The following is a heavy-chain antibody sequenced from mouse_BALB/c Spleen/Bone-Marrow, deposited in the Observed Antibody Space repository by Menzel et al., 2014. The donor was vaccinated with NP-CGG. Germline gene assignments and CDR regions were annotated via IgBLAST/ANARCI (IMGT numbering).Heavy chain of an antibody. CDR2: IYPGDGDS. CDR1: GYEFSDSW. J-gene: IGHJ4*01. D-gene: IGHD1-1*01. Sequence: VKLVESGPELVRPGASVKISCKASGYEFSDSWMNWVKQRPGQGLEWIGRIYPGDGDSIYNGKFKGKATLTSDKFSSTAYMQLSSLTSVDSAVYFCARSLSVVTPMDYWGQGTSVTASS. CDR3: ARSLSVVTPMDY. V-gene: IGHV1-82*01.